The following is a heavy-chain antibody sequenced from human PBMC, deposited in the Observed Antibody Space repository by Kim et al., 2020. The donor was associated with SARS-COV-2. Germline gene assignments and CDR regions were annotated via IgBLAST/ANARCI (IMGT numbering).Heavy chain of an antibody. Sequence: NNYYADPVKGRFTISRDNSKNTLYLQRNSLRAEDTAVYYCARELAHFPLDYWGQGTLVTVSS. V-gene: IGHV3-30*01. CDR3: ARELAHFPLDY. D-gene: IGHD2-15*01. J-gene: IGHJ4*02. CDR2: NN.